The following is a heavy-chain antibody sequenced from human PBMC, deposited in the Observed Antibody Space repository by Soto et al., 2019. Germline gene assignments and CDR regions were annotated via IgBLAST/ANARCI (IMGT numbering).Heavy chain of an antibody. Sequence: VASVKVSCKASGYTFTGYYMHWVRQAPGQGLEWMGWINPNSGGTNYAQKFQGRVTMTRDTSISTAYMELSRLRSDDTAVYYCARSPYSQNWFDPWGQGTLVTVSS. J-gene: IGHJ5*02. D-gene: IGHD5-18*01. V-gene: IGHV1-2*02. CDR2: INPNSGGT. CDR3: ARSPYSQNWFDP. CDR1: GYTFTGYY.